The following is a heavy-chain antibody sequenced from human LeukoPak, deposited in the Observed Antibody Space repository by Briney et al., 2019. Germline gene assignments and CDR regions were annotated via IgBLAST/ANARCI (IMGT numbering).Heavy chain of an antibody. J-gene: IGHJ3*02. CDR2: ISGSGTST. V-gene: IGHV3-23*01. CDR3: AKPGLYYYDSSGYSGAFDI. Sequence: GGSLRLSCAASGFTFSSYAMSWVRQAPGKGLEWVSAISGSGTSTYYADSVRGRFTISRDNSKNTLDLQMNSLRVEDTALYYCAKPGLYYYDSSGYSGAFDIWGQGTMVTVSS. CDR1: GFTFSSYA. D-gene: IGHD3-22*01.